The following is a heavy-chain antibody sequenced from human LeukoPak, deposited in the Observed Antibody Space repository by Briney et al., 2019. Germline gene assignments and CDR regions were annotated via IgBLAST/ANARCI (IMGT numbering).Heavy chain of an antibody. V-gene: IGHV3-30*19. Sequence: GGSLRLSCAASGFTFSSYGMHWVRQAPGKGLEWVAVIWYDGSNKYYADSVKGRFTISRDNSKNTLYLQMNSLRAEDTAVYYCARDFQDYDYVWGSYRPRPGDYWGQGTLVTVSS. CDR2: IWYDGSNK. CDR1: GFTFSSYG. D-gene: IGHD3-16*02. J-gene: IGHJ4*02. CDR3: ARDFQDYDYVWGSYRPRPGDY.